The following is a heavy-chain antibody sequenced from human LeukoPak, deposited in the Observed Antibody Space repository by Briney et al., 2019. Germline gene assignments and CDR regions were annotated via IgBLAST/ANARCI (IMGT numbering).Heavy chain of an antibody. J-gene: IGHJ4*02. Sequence: PSETLSLTWTVYGGSIGSYYWSWIRQPAGKGLEWIGRIYTSGSTNYNPSLKSRVTMSVDTPKNQFSLKLSPVTAADTAVYYCARGPHYYDSSQQFDYWGQGTLVTVSS. CDR2: IYTSGST. V-gene: IGHV4-4*07. CDR3: ARGPHYYDSSQQFDY. D-gene: IGHD3-22*01. CDR1: GGSIGSYY.